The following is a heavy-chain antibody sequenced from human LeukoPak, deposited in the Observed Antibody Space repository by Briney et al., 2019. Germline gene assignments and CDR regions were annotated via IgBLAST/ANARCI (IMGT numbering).Heavy chain of an antibody. CDR2: IYTSGST. D-gene: IGHD3-22*01. Sequence: SETLSLTCSVSGDSIRNYFWSWIRQPAGKGLEWIGRIYTSGSTDYNPSLRGRVTMSVDTSRNQFSLTLTSVTAADTAVYYCARESKSYDGSGYYHDYWGQGTLVTVSS. V-gene: IGHV4-4*07. J-gene: IGHJ4*02. CDR3: ARESKSYDGSGYYHDY. CDR1: GDSIRNYF.